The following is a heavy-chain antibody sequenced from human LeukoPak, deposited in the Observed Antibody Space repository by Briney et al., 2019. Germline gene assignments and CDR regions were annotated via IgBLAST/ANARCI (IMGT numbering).Heavy chain of an antibody. Sequence: SVKVSCKVSEYRLTELSMHWVRLAPGKGLEWMGRIIPILGIANYAQKFQGRVTITADKSTSTAYTELSRLRSDDTAVYYCARGYCSGGSCYFTRYYYGMDVWGQGTTVTVSS. CDR3: ARGYCSGGSCYFTRYYYGMDV. V-gene: IGHV1-69*04. J-gene: IGHJ6*02. CDR1: EYRLTELS. D-gene: IGHD2-15*01. CDR2: IIPILGIA.